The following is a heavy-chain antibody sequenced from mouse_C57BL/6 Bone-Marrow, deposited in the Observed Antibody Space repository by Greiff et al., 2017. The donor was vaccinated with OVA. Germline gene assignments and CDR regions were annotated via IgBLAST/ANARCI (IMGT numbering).Heavy chain of an antibody. D-gene: IGHD2-4*01. V-gene: IGHV1-47*01. CDR1: GYTFTTYP. Sequence: LVESGAELVEPGASVKMSCKASGYTFTTYPIEWMKQNHGKSLEWIGNFHPYNDDTKYNEKFKGKATLTVEKSSSTVYLELSRLTSDDSAVYYCARPGDYDGDWFAYWGQGTLVTVSA. CDR3: ARPGDYDGDWFAY. CDR2: FHPYNDDT. J-gene: IGHJ3*01.